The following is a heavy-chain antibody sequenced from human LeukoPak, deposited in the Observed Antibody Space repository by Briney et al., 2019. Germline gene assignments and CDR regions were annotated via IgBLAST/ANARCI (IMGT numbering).Heavy chain of an antibody. V-gene: IGHV3-30*04. CDR1: GFTFSSYA. CDR2: ISYDGSNK. Sequence: PGRSLRLSCAASGFTFSSYAMHWVRQAPGKGLEWVAVISYDGSNKYYADSVKGRFTISRDNSKNTLYLQMNSLRAKDTAVYYCARGGKQWLVRYYYYGMDVWGKGTTVTVSS. D-gene: IGHD6-19*01. J-gene: IGHJ6*04. CDR3: ARGGKQWLVRYYYYGMDV.